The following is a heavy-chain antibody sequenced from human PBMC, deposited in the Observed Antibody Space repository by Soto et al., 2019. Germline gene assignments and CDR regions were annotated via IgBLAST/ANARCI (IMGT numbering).Heavy chain of an antibody. V-gene: IGHV4-4*02. CDR1: GDFISSHYF. J-gene: IGHJ4*02. Sequence: QVLLQESGPGLVQPSGTLSLSCAVSGDFISSHYFWGWVRQPPGKGLEWVGDISHRGSVNYNPSLQSRITLSMDKSKNQFSLRLNSVTAADTAVYYCARSFGWYAIDYWGQGTLVIVSS. CDR2: ISHRGSV. D-gene: IGHD6-19*01. CDR3: ARSFGWYAIDY.